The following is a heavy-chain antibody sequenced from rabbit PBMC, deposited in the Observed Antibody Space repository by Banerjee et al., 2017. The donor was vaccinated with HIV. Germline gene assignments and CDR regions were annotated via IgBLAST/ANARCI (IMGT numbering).Heavy chain of an antibody. Sequence: QSLEESGGDLVKPGASLTLTCTASGFDFSSNAMCWVRQAPGKGLELVACIYPSSGVTWYASWVNGRFTVSRSTSLNTVDLKMTSLTAADTATYFCARTAGYAGYGFYGFYLWGPGTLVTVS. CDR3: ARTAGYAGYGFYGFYL. J-gene: IGHJ4*01. CDR2: IYPSSGVT. D-gene: IGHD7-1*01. V-gene: IGHV1S43*01. CDR1: GFDFSSNA.